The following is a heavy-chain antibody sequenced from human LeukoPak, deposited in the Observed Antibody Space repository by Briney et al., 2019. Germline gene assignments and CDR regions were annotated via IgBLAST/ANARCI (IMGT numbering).Heavy chain of an antibody. D-gene: IGHD6-6*01. CDR2: ISSSSSTI. CDR3: ARDESTAFDY. V-gene: IGHV3-48*01. CDR1: GFTFSSYS. Sequence: GGSLRLSCAASGFTFSSYSMNWVRQAPGKGPEWVSYISSSSSTIYYADSVKGRFTISRDNAKNSLYLQMNSLRAEDTAVYYCARDESTAFDYWGQGTLVTVSS. J-gene: IGHJ4*02.